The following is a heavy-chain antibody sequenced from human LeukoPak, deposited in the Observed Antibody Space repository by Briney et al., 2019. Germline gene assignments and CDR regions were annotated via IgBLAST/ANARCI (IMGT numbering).Heavy chain of an antibody. J-gene: IGHJ5*02. CDR1: DDSLRNGGFY. CDR2: IYTTGNI. Sequence: TLSLTCSVSDDSLRNGGFYWSWIRQPAGKGLEWIGRIYTTGNIQFNPSLKSRVSMSTDKSKNQFFLNLRSVTAADTAVYYCAKGGERFGSGSYNWFDPWGRGILVTVSS. CDR3: AKGGERFGSGSYNWFDP. D-gene: IGHD3-10*01. V-gene: IGHV4-61*02.